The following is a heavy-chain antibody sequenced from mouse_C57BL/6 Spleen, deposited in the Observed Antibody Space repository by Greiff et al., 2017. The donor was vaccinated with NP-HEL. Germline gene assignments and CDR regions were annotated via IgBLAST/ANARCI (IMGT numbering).Heavy chain of an antibody. CDR2: INYDGSST. CDR1: GFTFSDYY. V-gene: IGHV5-16*01. D-gene: IGHD2-4*01. J-gene: IGHJ3*01. Sequence: EVKVVESEGGLVQPGSSMKLSCTASGFTFSDYYMAWVRQVPEKGLEWVANINYDGSSTYYLDSLKSRFIISRDNAKNILYLQMSSLKSEDTATYYCARGYDYDLAWFAYWGQGTLVTVSA. CDR3: ARGYDYDLAWFAY.